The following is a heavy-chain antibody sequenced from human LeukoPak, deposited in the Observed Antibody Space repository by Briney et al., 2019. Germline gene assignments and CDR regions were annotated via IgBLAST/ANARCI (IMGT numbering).Heavy chain of an antibody. Sequence: PSETLSLTCAVYGGSFSGYYWSWIRQPPGKGLEWIGRIYTSGSTNYNPSLKSRVTISVDTSKNQFSLKLSSVTAADTAVYYCARAPSSSWYIGWFDPWGQGTLVTVSS. J-gene: IGHJ5*02. CDR2: IYTSGST. D-gene: IGHD6-13*01. CDR3: ARAPSSSWYIGWFDP. V-gene: IGHV4-59*10. CDR1: GGSFSGYY.